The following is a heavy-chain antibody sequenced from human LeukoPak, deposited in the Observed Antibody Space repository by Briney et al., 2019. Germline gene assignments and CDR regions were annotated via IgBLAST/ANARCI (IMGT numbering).Heavy chain of an antibody. CDR1: GGSFSGYY. J-gene: IGHJ5*02. D-gene: IGHD6-13*01. CDR2: INHSGGT. V-gene: IGHV4-34*01. Sequence: SETLSLTCAVYGGSFSGYYWSWIRQPPGKGLEWIGEINHSGGTNYNPSLKSRVTISVDTSKNQFSLKLSSVTAADTAVYYCAREIEGIAAAGKRGFDRWFDPWGQGTLVTVSS. CDR3: AREIEGIAAAGKRGFDRWFDP.